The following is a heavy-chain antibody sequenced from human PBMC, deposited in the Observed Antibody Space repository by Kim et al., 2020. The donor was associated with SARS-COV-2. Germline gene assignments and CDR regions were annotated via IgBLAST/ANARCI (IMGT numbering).Heavy chain of an antibody. J-gene: IGHJ4*02. CDR3: ARSAGPYDYYFDY. V-gene: IGHV5-51*01. D-gene: IGHD3-16*01. Sequence: YNPSFRGQVTISADKSTTAAYLQWSSLKASDTAMYYCARSAGPYDYYFDYWGQGTLVTVSS.